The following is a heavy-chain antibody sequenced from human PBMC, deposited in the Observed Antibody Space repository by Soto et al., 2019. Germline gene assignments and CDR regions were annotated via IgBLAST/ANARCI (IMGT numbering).Heavy chain of an antibody. CDR1: GGSITPYY. Sequence: QVQLQESGPGLVEPSETLSLTCSVSGGSITPYYWSWIRQAPGKGLEWIGYIYFAGTTTYNPSLKSRVTMSVDTSENQFSLKLTSVTAADTAVYYYARLGGYYQALDTWGQGTLVTVSS. D-gene: IGHD3-22*01. J-gene: IGHJ5*02. V-gene: IGHV4-59*08. CDR3: ARLGGYYQALDT. CDR2: IYFAGTT.